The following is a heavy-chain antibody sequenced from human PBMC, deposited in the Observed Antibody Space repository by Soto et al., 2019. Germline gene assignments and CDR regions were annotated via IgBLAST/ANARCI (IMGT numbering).Heavy chain of an antibody. CDR3: ARGDPGTTGTTGTRRYYYMDV. Sequence: SQTLSLTCAISGESVSSNSAAWNWIRQSPSRGLEWLGRTYYRSKWYNDYAVSVKSRITINPDTSKNQFSLQLNSVTPEDTAVYYCARGDPGTTGTTGTRRYYYMDVWGKGTTVTVSS. J-gene: IGHJ6*03. V-gene: IGHV6-1*01. CDR2: TYYRSKWYN. D-gene: IGHD1-1*01. CDR1: GESVSSNSAA.